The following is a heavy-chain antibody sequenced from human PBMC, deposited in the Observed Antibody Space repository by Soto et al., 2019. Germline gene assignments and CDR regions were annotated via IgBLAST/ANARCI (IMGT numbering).Heavy chain of an antibody. J-gene: IGHJ5*02. Sequence: SETLSLTCSVTGDSVGSYPWSWIRQIPGKGLEWIGYIHYSGGTNYTPSLRSRVTISVESSKNQLSLNLTSLTAADTAIYYCARGGTYGSGVYNWFDPWGQGILVTVSS. CDR2: IHYSGGT. V-gene: IGHV4-59*02. CDR3: ARGGTYGSGVYNWFDP. CDR1: GDSVGSYP. D-gene: IGHD3-10*01.